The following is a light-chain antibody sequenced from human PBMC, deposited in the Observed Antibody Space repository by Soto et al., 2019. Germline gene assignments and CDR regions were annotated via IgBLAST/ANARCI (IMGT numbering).Light chain of an antibody. CDR1: RNNNGAGYD. CDR3: QSYDNRLTVSV. J-gene: IGLJ3*02. CDR2: GNG. Sequence: QSALTQPPSVSGAPGQRVTIDCTGTRNNNGAGYDVHWYRQVPGTAPKLLIYGNGNRPSGVPDRFSASKFGTSASLTIAGIQADDEADYYCQSYDNRLTVSVFGGGTKLTVL. V-gene: IGLV1-40*01.